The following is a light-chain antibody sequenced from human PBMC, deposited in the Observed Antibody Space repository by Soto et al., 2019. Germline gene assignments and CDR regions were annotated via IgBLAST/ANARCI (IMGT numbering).Light chain of an antibody. CDR1: QGISSY. CDR3: QQLNSYRT. J-gene: IGKJ5*01. V-gene: IGKV1-9*01. Sequence: DIQLTQSPSFLSASVGDRVTITCRASQGISSYLAWYQQKPWKAPKLLIYAASTLQSGVPSRFSGSGSGTEFTLTISSLQPEDFATYYCQQLNSYRTFGQGTRLEIK. CDR2: AAS.